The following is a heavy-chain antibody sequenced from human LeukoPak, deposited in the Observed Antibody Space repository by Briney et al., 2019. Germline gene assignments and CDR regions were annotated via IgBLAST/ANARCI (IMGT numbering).Heavy chain of an antibody. CDR1: GFTFSNYS. CDR3: ARGWYYYDSTPGY. V-gene: IGHV3-21*01. J-gene: IGHJ4*02. CDR2: ISSSSSYI. Sequence: GGSLRLSCAASGFTFSNYSMNWVRQAPGKGLEWVSSISSSSSYIYYADSVKGRFTISRDNAKNSLYLQMNSLRAEDTAVYYCARGWYYYDSTPGYWGQGTLVTVSS. D-gene: IGHD3-22*01.